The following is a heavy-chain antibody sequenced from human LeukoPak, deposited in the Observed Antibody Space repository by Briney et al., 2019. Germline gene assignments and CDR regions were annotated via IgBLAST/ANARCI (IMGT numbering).Heavy chain of an antibody. D-gene: IGHD3-10*02. CDR1: ADSMNNYY. CDR2: MHPGGTT. J-gene: IGHJ4*02. V-gene: IGHV4-59*01. CDR3: AKTGSLFGRFLDH. Sequence: SETLSLTCSVFADSMNNYYWTWIRQPPGKGLEWVGNMHPGGTTKFHPSLEGRVTMSIDTSNKQFSLRLRSVTAADTTTYYCAKTGSLFGRFLDHWGPGALVIVSS.